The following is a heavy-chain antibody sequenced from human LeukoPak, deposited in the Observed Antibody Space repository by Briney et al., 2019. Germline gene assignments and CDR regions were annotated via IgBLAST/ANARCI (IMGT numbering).Heavy chain of an antibody. CDR1: GFTFSSNY. J-gene: IGHJ6*02. D-gene: IGHD1-1*01. Sequence: PGGSLRLSCAASGFTFSSNYMSWVRQAPGKGLEWVSVIYSGGSTYYSDSVKGRFTISRDNSKNTLYLQMNNLSAQDPAVLYCGREGRCGNDYYSHGMNVWGQGTTVSVFS. CDR3: GREGRCGNDYYSHGMNV. CDR2: IYSGGST. V-gene: IGHV3-66*01.